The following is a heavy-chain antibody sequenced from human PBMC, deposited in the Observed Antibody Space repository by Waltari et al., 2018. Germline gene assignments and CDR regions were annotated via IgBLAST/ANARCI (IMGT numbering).Heavy chain of an antibody. D-gene: IGHD2-2*01. Sequence: QVQLQQWGAGLLKPSETLSLTCAVYCGSFSGYSWSWIRQPPGKGLEWTGEINHSGSTNYNPSLKSRVTISVDTSKNQFSLKVSSVTAADTAVYYCARHRIVVVPAARGHGGVNYMDVWGKGTTVTVSS. CDR3: ARHRIVVVPAARGHGGVNYMDV. V-gene: IGHV4-34*01. CDR1: CGSFSGYS. J-gene: IGHJ6*03. CDR2: INHSGST.